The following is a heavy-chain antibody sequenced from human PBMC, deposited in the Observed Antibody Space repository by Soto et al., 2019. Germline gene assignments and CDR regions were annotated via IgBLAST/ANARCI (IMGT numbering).Heavy chain of an antibody. CDR3: ASEYYHGSDTGY. J-gene: IGHJ4*02. D-gene: IGHD3-10*01. V-gene: IGHV1-18*01. CDR1: GYTFTSYG. CDR2: ISAYNGNT. Sequence: SVKVSCKASGYTFTSYGISWVRQAPGQGLEWMGWISAYNGNTNYAQKLQGRVTMTTDTSTSTAYMELRSLRSDDTAVYYCASEYYHGSDTGYWGQGTLVTAST.